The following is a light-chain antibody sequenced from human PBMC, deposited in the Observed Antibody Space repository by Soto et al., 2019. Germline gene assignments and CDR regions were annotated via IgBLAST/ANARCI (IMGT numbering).Light chain of an antibody. J-gene: IGKJ4*01. CDR3: QQYGDSPRLT. CDR1: QSVRNNY. V-gene: IGKV3-20*01. Sequence: EIVLTQSPGTLSLSPGEGATLSCRASQSVRNNYLAWYQQKPGQAPSILIYGASARATGIPDRFSGSGSGTDFTLTISGLEPEDFAVYYCQQYGDSPRLTFGGGTRVEIK. CDR2: GAS.